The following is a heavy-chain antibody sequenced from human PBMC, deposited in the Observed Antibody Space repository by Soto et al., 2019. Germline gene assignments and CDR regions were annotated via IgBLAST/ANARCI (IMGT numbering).Heavy chain of an antibody. V-gene: IGHV1-69*19. D-gene: IGHD1-1*01. CDR1: GVTFNSYA. Sequence: QVQLEQSGAEVEKSGSSVKISCKASGVTFNSYALSWVRQAPGQGLEWMGGIIPVFDKPTYAQKFQGRVTITADESTNTGYMELSSLRSEDTAVYYCAGTSWHYYYGMELWGQGTTVTVSS. CDR3: AGTSWHYYYGMEL. CDR2: IIPVFDKP. J-gene: IGHJ6*02.